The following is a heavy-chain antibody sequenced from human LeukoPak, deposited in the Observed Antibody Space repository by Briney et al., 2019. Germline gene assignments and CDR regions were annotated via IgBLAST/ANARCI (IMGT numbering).Heavy chain of an antibody. CDR1: GASISSYY. Sequence: SETMPLTCTVSGASISSYYWSGLRQPPGKGLEWIGSIYYSGRTYYNPSLKSRVSISVDTSKNQFSLKLSSVTAADTAVYYCARHASITIFGVVTSGWFDPLGQGTLVTVS. J-gene: IGHJ5*02. CDR2: IYYSGRT. V-gene: IGHV4-39*01. CDR3: ARHASITIFGVVTSGWFDP. D-gene: IGHD3-3*01.